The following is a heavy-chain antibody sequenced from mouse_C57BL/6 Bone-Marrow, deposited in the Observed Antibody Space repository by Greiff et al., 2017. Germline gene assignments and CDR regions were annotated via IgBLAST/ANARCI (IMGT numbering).Heavy chain of an antibody. J-gene: IGHJ2*01. Sequence: VKLQQPGAELVKPGASVKLSCKASGYTFTSYWMHWVKQRPGQGLEWIGEIDPSDSYTNYNQKFKGKATLTVDTSSSTAYMQLSSLTSEDSAVYYCARHPYGGQGTTLTVSS. CDR2: IDPSDSYT. V-gene: IGHV1-69*02. CDR3: ARHPY. CDR1: GYTFTSYW.